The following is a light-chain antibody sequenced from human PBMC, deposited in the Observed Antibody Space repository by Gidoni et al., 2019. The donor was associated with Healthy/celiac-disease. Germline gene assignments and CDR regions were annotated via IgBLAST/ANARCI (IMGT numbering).Light chain of an antibody. V-gene: IGKV3-20*01. CDR2: GAS. CDR1: QSVSSSY. J-gene: IGKJ1*01. CDR3: QQYGSSPTWT. Sequence: ELVLTQSPGPLSLSPGERATLSCRASQSVSSSYLAWYQQKPGQAPRLLIYGASSRATGIPDRFSGSGSGTDFTLTISRLEPEDFAVYYCQQYGSSPTWTFGQXTKVEIK.